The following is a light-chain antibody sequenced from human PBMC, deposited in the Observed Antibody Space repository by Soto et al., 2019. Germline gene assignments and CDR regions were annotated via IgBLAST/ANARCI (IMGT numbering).Light chain of an antibody. V-gene: IGKV3-11*01. CDR2: EVS. CDR1: QTVSSS. Sequence: TLSLSPGERATLSCRASQTVSSSLAWYQQKPGQAPRLLIYEVSNRATGIPARFSGSGSGADFTLTIRSLEPGDFALYYCQQHINWPLTFGGGTKVDIK. J-gene: IGKJ4*01. CDR3: QQHINWPLT.